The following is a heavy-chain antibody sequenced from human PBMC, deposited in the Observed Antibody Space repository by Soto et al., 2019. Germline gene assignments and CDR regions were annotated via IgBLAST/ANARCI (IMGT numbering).Heavy chain of an antibody. Sequence: WGSLRLSCAASGFTFSSYAMSWVRQAPGKGLEWVSAISGSGGSTYYADSVKGRFTISRDNSKNTLYLQMNSLRAEDTAVYYCAKYAPYCSSTSCSAIWGSYYYYYGMDVWGQGTTVTVSS. CDR1: GFTFSSYA. V-gene: IGHV3-23*01. CDR3: AKYAPYCSSTSCSAIWGSYYYYYGMDV. CDR2: ISGSGGST. D-gene: IGHD2-2*01. J-gene: IGHJ6*02.